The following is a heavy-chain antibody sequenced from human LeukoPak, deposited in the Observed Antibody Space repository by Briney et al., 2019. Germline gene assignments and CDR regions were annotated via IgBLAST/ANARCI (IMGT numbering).Heavy chain of an antibody. CDR2: IYSDNT. J-gene: IGHJ4*02. Sequence: GGSLRLSCTVSGFTVSSNSMSWVRQAPGKGLEWVSFIYSDNTHYSDSVKGRFTISRDNSKNTLYLQMNSLRAEDTAVYYCARRAGAYSHPYDYWDQGTLVTVSS. D-gene: IGHD4/OR15-4a*01. V-gene: IGHV3-53*01. CDR3: ARRAGAYSHPYDY. CDR1: GFTVSSNS.